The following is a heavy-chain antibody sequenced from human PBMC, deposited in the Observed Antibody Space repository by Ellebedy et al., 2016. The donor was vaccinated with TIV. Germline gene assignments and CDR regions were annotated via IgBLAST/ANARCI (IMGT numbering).Heavy chain of an antibody. Sequence: GGSLRLSXAASGFTFSDYYMSWIRQAPGKGLEWVSYISRSGDTIYYADSVKGRFTISRDNAKNSLYLQVNRLRAEDTALYYCVRLGTSSAFDYWGQGTLVTVSS. D-gene: IGHD2-8*01. CDR1: GFTFSDYY. CDR2: ISRSGDTI. V-gene: IGHV3-11*04. J-gene: IGHJ4*02. CDR3: VRLGTSSAFDY.